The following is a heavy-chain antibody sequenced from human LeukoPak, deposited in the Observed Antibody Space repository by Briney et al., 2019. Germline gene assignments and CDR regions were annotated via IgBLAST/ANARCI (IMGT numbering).Heavy chain of an antibody. CDR2: MNPNSGNT. CDR1: GYIFTNYD. Sequence: GASVKVSCKASGYIFTNYDINWVRQATGQGLEWMGWMNPNSGNTGFAQKFQGRVTMTGNPSKSTAYMELSSLTSEDWAVYYCARARGYSYGYSDYWGQGTLVTVSS. CDR3: ARARGYSYGYSDY. J-gene: IGHJ4*02. D-gene: IGHD5-18*01. V-gene: IGHV1-8*01.